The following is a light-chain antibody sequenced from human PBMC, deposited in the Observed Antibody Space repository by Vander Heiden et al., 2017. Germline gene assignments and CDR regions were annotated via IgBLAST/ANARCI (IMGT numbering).Light chain of an antibody. CDR1: SSDVGGYNY. Sequence: QSALTQPASGTGSPGQSSTISCTGTSSDVGGYNYVSWYQQHPGKAPKLMIYEVSNRPSGVSNRFSGSKYGNTASLTISGLQAEDEADYYCSSYTSSSTLYVFGTGTKVTVL. J-gene: IGLJ1*01. CDR2: EVS. V-gene: IGLV2-14*01. CDR3: SSYTSSSTLYV.